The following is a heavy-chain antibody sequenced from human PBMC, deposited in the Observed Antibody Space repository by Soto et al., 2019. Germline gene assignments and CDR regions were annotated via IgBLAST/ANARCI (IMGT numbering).Heavy chain of an antibody. D-gene: IGHD3-3*01. CDR3: ARDRRDYDFWSGYYSSFDY. CDR1: GYTFTSYA. CDR2: INAGNGNT. Sequence: ASVKVSCKASGYTFTSYAMHWLLQAPGQRLEWMGWINAGNGNTKYSQKFQGRVTITRDTSASTAYMELSSLRSEDTAVYYCARDRRDYDFWSGYYSSFDYWGQGTLVTVSS. V-gene: IGHV1-3*01. J-gene: IGHJ4*02.